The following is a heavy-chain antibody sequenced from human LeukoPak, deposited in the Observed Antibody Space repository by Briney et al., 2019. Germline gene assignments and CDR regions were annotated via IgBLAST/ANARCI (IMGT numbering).Heavy chain of an antibody. CDR2: ISGSGGST. CDR1: GFTFSSYA. J-gene: IGHJ4*02. CDR3: ARGTNNYRQPIDY. V-gene: IGHV3-23*01. Sequence: PGGSLRLSCAASGFTFSSYAMNWVRQAPGKGLKWVSAISGSGGSTYYADSVKGRFTISRENSKNTLYLQMNSLRAEDTAVYYCARGTNNYRQPIDYWGQGTLVTVSS. D-gene: IGHD1-1*01.